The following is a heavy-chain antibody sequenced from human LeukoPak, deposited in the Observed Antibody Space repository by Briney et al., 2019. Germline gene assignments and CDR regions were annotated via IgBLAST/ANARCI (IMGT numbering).Heavy chain of an antibody. Sequence: GGSLRLSCAASGFTFSNYAMSWVRQAPGKGLEWVSGISASGGSTYYADSVKGQFTISRDNSKNTLSLQMNSLRAEDTAVYYCAKDYSSRGYFRHWGQGTLVTVSS. D-gene: IGHD6-13*01. CDR1: GFTFSNYA. CDR2: ISASGGST. V-gene: IGHV3-23*01. J-gene: IGHJ1*01. CDR3: AKDYSSRGYFRH.